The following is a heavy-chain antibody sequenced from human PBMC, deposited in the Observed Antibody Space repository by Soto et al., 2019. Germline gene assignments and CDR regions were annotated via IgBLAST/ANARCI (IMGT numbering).Heavy chain of an antibody. CDR1: GGSISSSNW. CDR2: IYPSGST. D-gene: IGHD6-13*01. Sequence: QVQLQESGPGLVKPSGTLSLTCAVSGGSISSSNWWSWVRQPPGKGLEWIGEIYPSGSTNYNPSLKRRVTISVDNSKNRFSLKLSSVTAADTAVYYCARAAMGGSSWPFDYWGQGTLVTVSS. CDR3: ARAAMGGSSWPFDY. V-gene: IGHV4-4*02. J-gene: IGHJ4*02.